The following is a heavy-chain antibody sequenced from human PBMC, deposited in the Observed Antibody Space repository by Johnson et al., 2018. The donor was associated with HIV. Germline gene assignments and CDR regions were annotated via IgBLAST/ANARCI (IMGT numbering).Heavy chain of an antibody. CDR1: GITVGTNY. V-gene: IGHV3-66*01. J-gene: IGHJ3*02. D-gene: IGHD4-23*01. CDR2: IFSVGDV. Sequence: VQLVESGGGLVQPGGSLRLSCAASGITVGTNYMSWVRQAPGKGLEWVSVIFSVGDVYYADSVKGRFTISRDNSKNTLFLQMNTLRAGDTAVYYCAREAQTHAFDIWGQGTMVTVSS. CDR3: AREAQTHAFDI.